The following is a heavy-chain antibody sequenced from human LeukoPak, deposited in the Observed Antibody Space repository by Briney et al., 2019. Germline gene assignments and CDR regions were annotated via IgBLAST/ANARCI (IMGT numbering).Heavy chain of an antibody. J-gene: IGHJ4*02. CDR3: ARGASY. Sequence: GGSLRLSCAVSGFTFSSYWMNWVRQAPGKGPEWVANIKPDGSEKFYVDSVKGRFTVPRDNAKNLLYLQMNSLRAEDTALYYCARGASYWGQGTLVTVSS. CDR1: GFTFSSYW. V-gene: IGHV3-7*04. CDR2: IKPDGSEK.